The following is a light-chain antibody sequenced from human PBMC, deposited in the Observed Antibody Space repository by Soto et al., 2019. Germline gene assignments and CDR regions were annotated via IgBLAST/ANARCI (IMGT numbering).Light chain of an antibody. CDR3: EQYGSSPRT. Sequence: VLKQSPGTLSLSQGDSATLSCRASQSVSSNYFAWYQQKPCQAPRLPIYGISSRATGIPDRLSGSASGTDFSLTISSLEPEDFAVYYCEQYGSSPRTCGQGTKVDIK. CDR1: QSVSSNY. J-gene: IGKJ1*01. CDR2: GIS. V-gene: IGKV3-20*01.